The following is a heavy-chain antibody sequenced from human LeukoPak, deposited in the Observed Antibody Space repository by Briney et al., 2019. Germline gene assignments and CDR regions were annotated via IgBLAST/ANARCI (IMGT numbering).Heavy chain of an antibody. D-gene: IGHD5-12*01. V-gene: IGHV4-59*01. Sequence: SETLSLTCTASGGSINSYYWNWIRQPPGKGLEWIGCIYDSGSTKYNPSLKSRVTISIDTSKNQLSLKMSSVTAADAAVYYCARDAVATGIGAFDIWGQGTMVTVSS. J-gene: IGHJ3*02. CDR3: ARDAVATGIGAFDI. CDR2: IYDSGST. CDR1: GGSINSYY.